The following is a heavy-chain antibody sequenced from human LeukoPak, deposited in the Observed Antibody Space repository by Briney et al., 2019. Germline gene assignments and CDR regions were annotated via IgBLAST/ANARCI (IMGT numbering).Heavy chain of an antibody. Sequence: GASVKVSCKASGYTFTSYYMHWVRQAPGQGLEWMGIINPSGGSTSYAQKFQGRVTMTRDTSTSTVYMELSSLRSEDTAVYYCARDKRRLLAARPFGAFDIWGQGTMVTVSS. CDR3: ARDKRRLLAARPFGAFDI. D-gene: IGHD6-6*01. CDR2: INPSGGST. J-gene: IGHJ3*02. CDR1: GYTFTSYY. V-gene: IGHV1-46*03.